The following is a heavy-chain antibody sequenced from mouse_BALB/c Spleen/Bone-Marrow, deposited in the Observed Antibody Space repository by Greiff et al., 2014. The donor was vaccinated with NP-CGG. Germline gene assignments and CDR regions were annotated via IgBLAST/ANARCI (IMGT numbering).Heavy chain of an antibody. CDR1: GYTFTSYW. CDR3: TRGGVYYAYDGAWFAY. V-gene: IGHV1S22*01. CDR2: IYPGSGST. J-gene: IGHJ3*01. Sequence: LQQSGSELVRPGASVELSCKASGYTFTSYWMHWVKQRPGQGLEWIGNIYPGSGSTNYDEKFKSKATLTVDTSSSTAYMQXXXXXXXXXXVYYCTRGGVYYAYDGAWFAYWGQGTLVTVSA. D-gene: IGHD2-2*01.